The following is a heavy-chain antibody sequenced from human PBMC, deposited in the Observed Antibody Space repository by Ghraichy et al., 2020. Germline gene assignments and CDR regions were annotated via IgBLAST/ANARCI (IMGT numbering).Heavy chain of an antibody. CDR2: IIPILGIA. J-gene: IGHJ3*02. CDR3: ARDLYYYDSSGLLRVGYRPFDI. D-gene: IGHD3-22*01. Sequence: SVKVSCKASGGTFSSYAISWVRQAPGQGLEWMGRIIPILGIANYAQKFQGRVTITADKSTSTAYMELSSLRSEDTAVYYCARDLYYYDSSGLLRVGYRPFDIWGQGTMVTVSS. CDR1: GGTFSSYA. V-gene: IGHV1-69*04.